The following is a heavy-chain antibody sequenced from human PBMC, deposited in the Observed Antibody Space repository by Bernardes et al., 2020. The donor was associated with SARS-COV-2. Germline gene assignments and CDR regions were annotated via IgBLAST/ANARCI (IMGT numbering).Heavy chain of an antibody. CDR2: IKQDASEK. Sequence: GGSLRLSRAASGFTFSSYWMSWVRQAPGKGLEWVANIKQDASEKYFVDSVRGRFAISRDNGKNSLYLQMNSLRAEDTAVYYCARDQIMDVWGQGTTVTVSS. V-gene: IGHV3-7*01. J-gene: IGHJ6*02. CDR1: GFTFSSYW. CDR3: ARDQIMDV.